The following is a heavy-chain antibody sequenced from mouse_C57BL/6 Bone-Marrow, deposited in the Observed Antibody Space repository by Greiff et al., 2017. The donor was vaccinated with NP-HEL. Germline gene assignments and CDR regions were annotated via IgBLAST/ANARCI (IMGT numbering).Heavy chain of an antibody. CDR2: IYPGGGYT. CDR1: GYTFTNYW. D-gene: IGHD1-1*01. V-gene: IGHV1-63*01. J-gene: IGHJ1*03. Sequence: VKLMESGAELVRPGTSVKMSCKASGYTFTNYWIGWAKQRPGHGLEWIGDIYPGGGYTNYNEKFKGKATLTADKSSSTAYMQFSSLTSEDSAIYYCARNGLWYFDVWGTGTTVTVSS. CDR3: ARNGLWYFDV.